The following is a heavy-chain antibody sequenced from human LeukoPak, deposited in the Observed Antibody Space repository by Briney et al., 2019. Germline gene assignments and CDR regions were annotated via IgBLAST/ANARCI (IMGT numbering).Heavy chain of an antibody. CDR3: ATRIFGVVIPTS. CDR1: GGSISSSSYY. J-gene: IGHJ5*02. V-gene: IGHV4-39*01. Sequence: SETLSLTCTVSGGSISSSSYYWGWIRQPPGKGLEWIGSIYYSGSTYYNPSLKSRVTISVDTSKNQFSLKLSSVTAADTAVYYCATRIFGVVIPTSWGQGTLVTVSS. CDR2: IYYSGST. D-gene: IGHD3-3*01.